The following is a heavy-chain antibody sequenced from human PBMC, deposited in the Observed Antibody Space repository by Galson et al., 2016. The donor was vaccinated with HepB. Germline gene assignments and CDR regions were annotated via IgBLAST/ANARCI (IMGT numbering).Heavy chain of an antibody. Sequence: SLRLSCAASGFTFSSYGIHWVRQAPGKGLEWVAVIWYDGSNKNYADSVKGRFTISRDNSNNTLYLQMNSLRAEDTAVYYCARENAGFGERKFYYYYGLDVWGQGTTVTFSS. CDR1: GFTFSSYG. CDR2: IWYDGSNK. D-gene: IGHD3-10*01. CDR3: ARENAGFGERKFYYYYGLDV. J-gene: IGHJ6*02. V-gene: IGHV3-33*01.